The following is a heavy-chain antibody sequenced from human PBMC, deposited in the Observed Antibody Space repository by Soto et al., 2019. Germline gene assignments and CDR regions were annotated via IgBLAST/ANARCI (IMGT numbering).Heavy chain of an antibody. J-gene: IGHJ3*02. CDR2: ITCDRSNK. CDR3: AKDLDIVVVPSDASDI. V-gene: IGHV3-30-3*01. D-gene: IGHD2-21*01. CDR1: GFTFSSYA. Sequence: GGSLRLSCAASGFTFSSYAMHWVRQAPGKGLEWVSVITCDRSNKYYADSVKGRFTISRDNAKNTLYLQMNSLRAEDTAVYYCAKDLDIVVVPSDASDIWGQGTMVTVSS.